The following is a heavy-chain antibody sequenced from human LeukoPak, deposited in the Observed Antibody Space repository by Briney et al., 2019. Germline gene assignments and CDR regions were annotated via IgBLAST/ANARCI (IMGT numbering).Heavy chain of an antibody. CDR1: GYSFTSYW. CDR2: IYPGDSDT. V-gene: IGHV5-51*01. CDR3: ARRTDRSFWYLDY. Sequence: GESLKISFKGSGYSFTSYWIGWVRQMPGKGLEWMGIIYPGDSDTRYSPSFQGQVTISADKSISTAYLQWSSLKASDTAIYYCARRTDRSFWYLDYWGQGTLVTVSS. J-gene: IGHJ4*02.